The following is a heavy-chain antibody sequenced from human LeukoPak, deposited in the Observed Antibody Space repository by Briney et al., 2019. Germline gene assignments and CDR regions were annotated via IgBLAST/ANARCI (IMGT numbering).Heavy chain of an antibody. Sequence: PLETLSLTCTVSGGSISSYYWSWIRQPPGKGLEWIGYIYYSGNTDYNPSLTSRVTMSVDTSKNQLSLKLTSVTAADTAVYYCARDLGASPGINWFNPWGQGTLVTVSS. J-gene: IGHJ5*02. CDR3: ARDLGASPGINWFNP. CDR1: GGSISSYY. CDR2: IYYSGNT. D-gene: IGHD2/OR15-2a*01. V-gene: IGHV4-59*01.